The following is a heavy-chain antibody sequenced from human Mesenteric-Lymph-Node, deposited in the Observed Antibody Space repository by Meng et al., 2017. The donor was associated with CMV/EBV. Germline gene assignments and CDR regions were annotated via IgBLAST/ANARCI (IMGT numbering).Heavy chain of an antibody. D-gene: IGHD2-2*01. CDR3: ARDRDADYYYYGMDV. CDR1: GSTFISYS. CDR2: ISSSSSYI. V-gene: IGHV3-21*01. Sequence: GGSLRPSCAASGSTFISYSMNWVRQVPGKGLEWVSSISSSSSYIYYADSVTGRFTISRDNAKNSLYLQMNSLRAEDTAVYYCARDRDADYYYYGMDVWGQGTTVTVSS. J-gene: IGHJ6*02.